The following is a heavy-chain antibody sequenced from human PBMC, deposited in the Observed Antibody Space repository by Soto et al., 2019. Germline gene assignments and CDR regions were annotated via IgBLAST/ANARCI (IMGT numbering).Heavy chain of an antibody. V-gene: IGHV1-8*02. J-gene: IGHJ6*02. CDR3: ARSPHGDYYYYYGMDV. CDR1: GYTFTSYG. Sequence: ASVKVSCKASGYTFTSYGISWVRQATGQGLEWMGWMNPNSGNTGYAQKFQGRVTMTRNTSISTAYMELSSLRSEDTAVYYCARSPHGDYYYYYGMDVWGQGTTVTVS. CDR2: MNPNSGNT. D-gene: IGHD2-21*02.